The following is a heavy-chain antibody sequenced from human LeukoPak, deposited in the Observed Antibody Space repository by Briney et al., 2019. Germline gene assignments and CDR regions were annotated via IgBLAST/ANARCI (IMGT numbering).Heavy chain of an antibody. CDR2: IYYSGST. CDR1: GGSISSSSYY. CDR3: ARLGSSSWFDY. Sequence: SETLSLTCTVSGGSISSSSYYWGWIRQPPGKGLEWTGSIYYSGSTYYNPSLKSRVTISVDTSKNQFSLKLSSVTAADTAVYYWARLGSSSWFDYWGQGTLVTVSS. J-gene: IGHJ4*02. D-gene: IGHD6-13*01. V-gene: IGHV4-39*01.